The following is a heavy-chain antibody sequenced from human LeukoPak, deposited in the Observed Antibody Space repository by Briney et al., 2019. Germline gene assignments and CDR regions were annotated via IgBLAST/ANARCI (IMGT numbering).Heavy chain of an antibody. V-gene: IGHV3-30-3*01. CDR2: ISYDGSNK. Sequence: PGGSLRLSCAASGFTFSSYAMSWVRQAPGKGLEWVAVISYDGSNKYYADSVKGRFTISRDNSKNTLYLQMNSLRAEDTAVYYCARDDSSGYYPYWGQGTLVAVSS. D-gene: IGHD3-22*01. CDR1: GFTFSSYA. CDR3: ARDDSSGYYPY. J-gene: IGHJ4*02.